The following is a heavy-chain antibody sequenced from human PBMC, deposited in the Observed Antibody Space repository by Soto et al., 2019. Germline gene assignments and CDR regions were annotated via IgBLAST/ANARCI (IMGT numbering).Heavy chain of an antibody. CDR3: AKGLALSGWSDY. D-gene: IGHD6-19*01. Sequence: QVQLVESGGGVVQPGRSLRLSCAASGFTFSSYGMHWVRQAPGKGLEWVAVISYDGSNKYYADSVKGRFTISRDNSKNTLYLQMNSLRAEDTAVYYCAKGLALSGWSDYWGQGTLVTVSS. CDR2: ISYDGSNK. V-gene: IGHV3-30*18. CDR1: GFTFSSYG. J-gene: IGHJ4*02.